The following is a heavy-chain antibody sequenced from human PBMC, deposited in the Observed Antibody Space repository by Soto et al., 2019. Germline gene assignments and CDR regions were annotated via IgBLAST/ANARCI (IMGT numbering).Heavy chain of an antibody. Sequence: QVQLQQWGAGLLKPSETLSLTCAVYGGSFSGYYWSWIHQPPGKGLEWIGEINHSGSTNYNPSLKSRVTISVDTSKNQFSLKLSSVTAADTAVYYCARGILADPWGQGTLVTVSS. CDR3: ARGILADP. V-gene: IGHV4-34*01. CDR2: INHSGST. CDR1: GGSFSGYY. D-gene: IGHD3-3*02. J-gene: IGHJ5*02.